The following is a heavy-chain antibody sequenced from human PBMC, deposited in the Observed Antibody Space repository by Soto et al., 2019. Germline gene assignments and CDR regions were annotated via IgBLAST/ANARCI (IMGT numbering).Heavy chain of an antibody. D-gene: IGHD2-21*01. CDR1: GFTFSNYG. J-gene: IGHJ4*02. CDR2: IWYDGNNK. V-gene: IGHV3-33*08. Sequence: QVQLVESAGGVVQPGRSLRLSCAASGFTFSNYGMHWVRHAPGKGLEWVAVIWYDGNNKYYADSVKGRFTISRDNSNNTLYVQMTSLRAEDTAVYYCARGLHSLFDYWGQGTLVTVSS. CDR3: ARGLHSLFDY.